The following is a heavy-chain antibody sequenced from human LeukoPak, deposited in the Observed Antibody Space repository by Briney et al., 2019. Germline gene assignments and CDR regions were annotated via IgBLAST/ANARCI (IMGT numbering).Heavy chain of an antibody. V-gene: IGHV3-21*01. CDR1: GFTFSSYS. D-gene: IGHD4-17*01. Sequence: GESLRLSCAASGFTFSSYSTNWVRQAPGKGLEWVSSISSSSSYIYYADSVKGRFTISRDNAKNSLYLQMNSLRAEDTAVYYCARDLGTQGGDDYGDYVWWGQGTLVTVSS. J-gene: IGHJ4*02. CDR2: ISSSSSYI. CDR3: ARDLGTQGGDDYGDYVW.